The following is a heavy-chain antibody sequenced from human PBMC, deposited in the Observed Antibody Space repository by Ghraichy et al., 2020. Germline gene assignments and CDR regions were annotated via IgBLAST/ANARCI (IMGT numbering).Heavy chain of an antibody. V-gene: IGHV3-48*02. Sequence: GGSLRLSCEASGFTFSGFSMNWVRQAPGKGLEWVSYIKSDSSAIHYAASVKGRFTISRDNVRNSLYLQMNSLRDEDTAVYYCARGVWSTDYTTHWFDPWGQGTLVTLSS. CDR3: ARGVWSTDYTTHWFDP. CDR2: IKSDSSAI. D-gene: IGHD4-11*01. J-gene: IGHJ5*02. CDR1: GFTFSGFS.